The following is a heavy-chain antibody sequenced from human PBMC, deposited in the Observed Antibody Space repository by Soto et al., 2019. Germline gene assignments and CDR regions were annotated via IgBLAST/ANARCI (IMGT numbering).Heavy chain of an antibody. CDR3: TRDPVGGNWFDP. V-gene: IGHV1-18*01. J-gene: IGHJ5*02. D-gene: IGHD1-26*01. CDR2: TNPYNGHT. CDR1: GYTFTSYG. Sequence: QVQLVQSGVEVKKPGASVKVSCKASGYTFTSYGISWVRQAPGQGLEWMGWTNPYNGHTNYAQKLQGRVTMTTDTSTSTADMELRRLRSDDTAVYYCTRDPVGGNWFDPWGQGTLVTVSS.